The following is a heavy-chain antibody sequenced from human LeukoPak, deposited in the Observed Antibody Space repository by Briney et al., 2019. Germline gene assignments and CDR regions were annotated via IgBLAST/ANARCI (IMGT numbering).Heavy chain of an antibody. CDR1: GDTFSSYA. J-gene: IGHJ6*02. CDR3: ASTPLIVIAAAGTYYYYYGMDV. V-gene: IGHV1-69*13. Sequence: GASVTVSCTASGDTFSSYAISWVRQAPGQGLEWMGGIIPIFGTANYAQKFQGRVTITADESTSTAYMELSSLRSEDTAVYYCASTPLIVIAAAGTYYYYYGMDVWGQGTTVTVSS. CDR2: IIPIFGTA. D-gene: IGHD6-13*01.